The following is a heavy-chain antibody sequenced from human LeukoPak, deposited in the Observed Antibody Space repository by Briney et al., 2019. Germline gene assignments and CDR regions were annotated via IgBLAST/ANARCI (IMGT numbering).Heavy chain of an antibody. J-gene: IGHJ1*01. CDR2: INHSGST. D-gene: IGHD3-22*01. CDR3: ARTEYYYDSSGYTAEYFQH. V-gene: IGHV4-34*01. CDR1: GGSFSGYY. Sequence: PSETLSLTCAVYGGSFSGYYWSWIRQPPGKGLEWIGEINHSGSTNYNPSLKSRVTISVDTSKNQFSLKLSSVTAADTAVYYCARTEYYYDSSGYTAEYFQHWGQGTLVTVSS.